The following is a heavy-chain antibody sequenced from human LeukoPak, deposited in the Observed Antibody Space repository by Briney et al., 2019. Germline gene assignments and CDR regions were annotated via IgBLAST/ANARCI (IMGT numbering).Heavy chain of an antibody. J-gene: IGHJ4*02. CDR2: IDPSDSYT. CDR3: VRDRDY. CDR1: GYRFTSYW. Sequence: GESLKICCKGSGYRFTSYWISWVRQMPGKGLEWMGRIDPSDSYTVYSPSFQGHVTISTDKSISTAYLQWNSLKASDTAMYYCVRDRDYWGQGTLVTVSS. V-gene: IGHV5-10-1*01.